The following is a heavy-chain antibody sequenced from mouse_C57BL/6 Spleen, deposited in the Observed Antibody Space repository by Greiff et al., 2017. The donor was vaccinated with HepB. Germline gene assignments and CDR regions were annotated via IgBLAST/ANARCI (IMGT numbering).Heavy chain of an antibody. CDR2: IYPGDGDT. Sequence: LVESGPELVKPGASVKISCKASGYAFSSSWMNWVKQRPGKGLEWIGRIYPGDGDTNYNGKFKGKATLTADKSSSTAYMQLSSLTSEDSAVYFCAREETSYYAMDYWGQGPSVTVSS. J-gene: IGHJ4*01. CDR1: GYAFSSSW. CDR3: AREETSYYAMDY. V-gene: IGHV1-82*01.